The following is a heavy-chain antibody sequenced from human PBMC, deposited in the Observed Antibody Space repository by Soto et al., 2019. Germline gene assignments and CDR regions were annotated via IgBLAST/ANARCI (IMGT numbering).Heavy chain of an antibody. J-gene: IGHJ4*02. Sequence: ASVKVSCKASGYTFTDNGVSWMRQAPGQGLEWMGWINPNNGNTKYAQNFQGRVTMTTDTSTSTAYVELRSLRSDDTAMYYCARSSVSGIFYYYYWGQGTLVTVSS. CDR2: INPNNGNT. CDR1: GYTFTDNG. D-gene: IGHD3-10*01. CDR3: ARSSVSGIFYYYY. V-gene: IGHV1-18*01.